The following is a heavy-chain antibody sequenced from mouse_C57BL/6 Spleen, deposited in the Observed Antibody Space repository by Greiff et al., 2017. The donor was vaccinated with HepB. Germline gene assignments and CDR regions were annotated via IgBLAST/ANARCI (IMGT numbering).Heavy chain of an antibody. J-gene: IGHJ1*03. CDR3: ASPAGGSSYGGYFDV. Sequence: QVQLQQPGAELVKPGASVKLSCKASGYTFTSYWMHWVKQRPGRGLEWIGRIDPNSGGTKYNEKFKSKATLTVDKPSSTAYMQLSSLTSEDSAVYYCASPAGGSSYGGYFDVWGTGTTVTVSS. CDR1: GYTFTSYW. D-gene: IGHD1-1*01. V-gene: IGHV1-72*01. CDR2: IDPNSGGT.